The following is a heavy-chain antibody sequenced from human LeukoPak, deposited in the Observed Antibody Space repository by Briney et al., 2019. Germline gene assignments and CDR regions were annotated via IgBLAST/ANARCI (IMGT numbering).Heavy chain of an antibody. Sequence: GGALRLSSVDSGFTLSSYSMNWVRQTPGKGLEWVSPINSISDYTHHADSVKGRFTISRDNAKNSLYLQMNSLRAEDTAVYYCAKDTASSWWYFDLWGRGTLVTVSS. CDR1: GFTLSSYS. D-gene: IGHD5-18*01. CDR2: INSISDYT. J-gene: IGHJ2*01. CDR3: AKDTASSWWYFDL. V-gene: IGHV3-21*04.